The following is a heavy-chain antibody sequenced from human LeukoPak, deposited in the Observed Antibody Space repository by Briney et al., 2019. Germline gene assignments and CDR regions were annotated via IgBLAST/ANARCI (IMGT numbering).Heavy chain of an antibody. J-gene: IGHJ4*02. CDR2: INPNTGGT. Sequence: ASVKVSCKTSGYTFTSYYIHWVRQAPGQGLEWMGWINPNTGGTDFAQKFQGRVAMTRDTSISTAHMELSSLRSDDTAVYYCAGIKRRGYSGYGYYFDYWGQGTLVTVSS. V-gene: IGHV1-2*02. D-gene: IGHD5-12*01. CDR1: GYTFTSYY. CDR3: AGIKRRGYSGYGYYFDY.